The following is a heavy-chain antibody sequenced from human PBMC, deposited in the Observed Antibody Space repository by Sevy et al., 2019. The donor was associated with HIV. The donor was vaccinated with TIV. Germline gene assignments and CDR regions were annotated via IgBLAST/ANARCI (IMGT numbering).Heavy chain of an antibody. CDR3: AKDYSAGITFVRGAYRARGDYFDY. Sequence: GGSLRLSCVTSGFTFRTSGMHWVRQSPGKGLEWVAMISYDEAHKNYADSVRGRFSISKDNSKNTLYLQMSSLKTEDTAVYYWAKDYSAGITFVRGAYRARGDYFDYWGQGTQVTVSS. V-gene: IGHV3-30*18. CDR1: GFTFRTSG. CDR2: ISYDEAHK. D-gene: IGHD3-10*01. J-gene: IGHJ4*02.